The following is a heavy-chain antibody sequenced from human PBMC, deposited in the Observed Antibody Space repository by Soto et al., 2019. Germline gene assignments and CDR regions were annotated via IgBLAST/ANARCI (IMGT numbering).Heavy chain of an antibody. CDR2: IYPGDSDT. V-gene: IGHV5-51*01. D-gene: IGHD5-12*01. J-gene: IGHJ4*02. CDR1: GYSFVSYW. Sequence: PGEALKISCXGSGYSFVSYWIGWVRQMPGKGLEWMGIIYPGDSDTRYSPSFQGQVTISADKSITTVYLQWSSLKASDTAMYYCARTDGYEIGYWGQGTLVPVPS. CDR3: ARTDGYEIGY.